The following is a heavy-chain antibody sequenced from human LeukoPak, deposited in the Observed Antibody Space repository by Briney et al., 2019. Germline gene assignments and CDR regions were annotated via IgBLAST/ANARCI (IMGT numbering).Heavy chain of an antibody. CDR1: GGSISSSSYY. CDR2: IYYSGST. V-gene: IGHV4-39*01. CDR3: ASTYCSSTSCYGRPWFDP. Sequence: SETLSLTCTVSGGSISSSSYYWGWIRQPPGKGLEWIGSIYYSGSTYYNPSLKSRVTISVDTSKNQFSLKLSSVTAADTAVYYCASTYCSSTSCYGRPWFDPWGQGTLVAVSS. D-gene: IGHD2-2*01. J-gene: IGHJ5*02.